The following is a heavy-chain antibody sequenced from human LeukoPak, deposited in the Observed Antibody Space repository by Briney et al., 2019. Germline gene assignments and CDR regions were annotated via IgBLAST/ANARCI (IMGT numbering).Heavy chain of an antibody. D-gene: IGHD3-10*01. CDR3: ARGGYYYGSGRFSLNDAFDI. V-gene: IGHV4-61*05. CDR2: IYYSGST. Sequence: SETLSLTCTVSGGSISSSSYYWGWIRQPPGKGLEWIGYIYYSGSTNYNPSLKSRVTISVDTSKNQFSLKLSSVTAADTAVYYCARGGYYYGSGRFSLNDAFDIWGQGTMVTVSS. J-gene: IGHJ3*02. CDR1: GGSISSSSYY.